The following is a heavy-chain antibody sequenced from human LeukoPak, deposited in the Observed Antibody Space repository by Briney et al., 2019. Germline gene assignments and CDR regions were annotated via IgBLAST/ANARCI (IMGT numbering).Heavy chain of an antibody. V-gene: IGHV3-23*01. CDR3: AKEAYYYDSSGYEQRDY. Sequence: PGGSLRLSCAASGFTFSSYAMSWVRQAPGKGLEWVSAISGNGGSTYYADSVKGRFTISRDNSKNTLYLQMNSLRAEDTAVYYCAKEAYYYDSSGYEQRDYWGQGTLVTVSS. CDR1: GFTFSSYA. J-gene: IGHJ4*02. CDR2: ISGNGGST. D-gene: IGHD3-22*01.